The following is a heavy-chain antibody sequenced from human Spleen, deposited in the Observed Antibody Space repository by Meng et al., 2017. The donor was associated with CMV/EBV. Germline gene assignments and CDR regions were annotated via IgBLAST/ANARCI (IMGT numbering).Heavy chain of an antibody. Sequence: GESLKISCAASGFTLSSYNMNWVRQAPGKGLEWVSRINTDESSRTSADSVKGRFTISRDNSKNTLYLQMNSLRAEDTSVYYCARDLSEWSYYYYGMDVWGQGTTVTVSS. CDR2: INTDESSR. D-gene: IGHD3-3*01. V-gene: IGHV3-74*01. J-gene: IGHJ6*02. CDR3: ARDLSEWSYYYYGMDV. CDR1: GFTLSSYN.